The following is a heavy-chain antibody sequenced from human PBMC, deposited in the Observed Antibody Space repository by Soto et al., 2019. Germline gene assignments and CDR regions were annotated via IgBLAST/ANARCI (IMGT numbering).Heavy chain of an antibody. CDR2: ISYDGSNK. D-gene: IGHD3-22*01. CDR3: AKEYYYDSSGSFYGMDV. J-gene: IGHJ6*02. CDR1: GFTFGSYG. Sequence: GGSLRLSCAASGFTFGSYGMHWVRQAPGKGLEWVAVISYDGSNKYYADSVKGRFTISRDNSKNTLYLQMNSLRAEDTAVYYCAKEYYYDSSGSFYGMDVWGQGTTVTVSS. V-gene: IGHV3-30*18.